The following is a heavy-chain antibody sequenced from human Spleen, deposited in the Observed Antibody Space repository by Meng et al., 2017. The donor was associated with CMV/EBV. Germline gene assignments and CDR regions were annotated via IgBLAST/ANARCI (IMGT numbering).Heavy chain of an antibody. D-gene: IGHD6-6*01. J-gene: IGHJ4*02. CDR2: ISSSGRTI. Sequence: GGSLRLSCAASGFTFRSYEMNWVRQAPGKGLEWVSYISSSGRTIYYADSVKGRFTISRDQAKNSLYLQMNSLRAEDTAVYYCAKSMLKYSSSSSFDYWGQGTLVTVSS. CDR3: AKSMLKYSSSSSFDY. V-gene: IGHV3-48*03. CDR1: GFTFRSYE.